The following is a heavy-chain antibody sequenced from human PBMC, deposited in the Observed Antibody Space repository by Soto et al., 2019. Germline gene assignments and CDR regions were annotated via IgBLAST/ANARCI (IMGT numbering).Heavy chain of an antibody. CDR3: ARGGNSSTWYWFDH. V-gene: IGHV3-53*01. J-gene: IGHJ5*02. D-gene: IGHD3-22*01. Sequence: GGSLRLSCAASGFSVSSKYMSWVRQAPGKGLFWVSVIYSDVGTSYADSVKGRFTISRDTSKNMIYLQMNSLRAEDTAVYYCARGGNSSTWYWFDHWGQGTQVTVSS. CDR1: GFSVSSKY. CDR2: IYSDVGT.